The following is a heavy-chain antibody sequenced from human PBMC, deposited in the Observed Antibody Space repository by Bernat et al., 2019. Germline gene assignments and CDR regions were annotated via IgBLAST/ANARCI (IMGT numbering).Heavy chain of an antibody. Sequence: QVQLQESGPGLVKPSETLSLTCTVSGGSISSYYWSWIRQPAGKGLEWIGRIYTSGSTNYNPSLKSRVTMSVDTSKNQFTLKLSSVTAADAAVYYCASESPPYYYGSSGYMAWGQGTLVTVSA. D-gene: IGHD3-22*01. V-gene: IGHV4-4*07. CDR3: ASESPPYYYGSSGYMA. CDR2: IYTSGST. CDR1: GGSISSYY. J-gene: IGHJ4*02.